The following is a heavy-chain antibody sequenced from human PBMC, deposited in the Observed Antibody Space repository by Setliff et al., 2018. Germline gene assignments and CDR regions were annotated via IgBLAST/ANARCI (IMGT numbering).Heavy chain of an antibody. CDR2: INNYNMNT. Sequence: PSVKVSCKASGYTFTNYGINWVRQAPGQGLEWMGWINNYNMNTNYPQKFLGRVTMTTDTSTSTAYMELRSLRPDDTAIYYCARSSDSGYYHQRDAFDIWGQGTRVTVS. D-gene: IGHD3-22*01. CDR3: ARSSDSGYYHQRDAFDI. CDR1: GYTFTNYG. V-gene: IGHV1-18*01. J-gene: IGHJ3*02.